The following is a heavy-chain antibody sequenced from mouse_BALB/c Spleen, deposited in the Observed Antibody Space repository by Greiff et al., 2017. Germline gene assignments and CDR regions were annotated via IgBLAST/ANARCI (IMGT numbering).Heavy chain of an antibody. V-gene: IGHV5-17*02. D-gene: IGHD2-3*01. CDR3: GRGGAYDGCYGFAY. J-gene: IGHJ3*01. Sequence: EVLLVESGGGLVQPGGSLKLSCAASGFTFSSFGMHWVRQAPEKGLEWVAYISSGSSTIYYADTVKGRFTISRDNPKNTLFLQLTSLRSEDTAVYYCGRGGAYDGCYGFAYWGQGTLVTVSA. CDR1: GFTFSSFG. CDR2: ISSGSSTI.